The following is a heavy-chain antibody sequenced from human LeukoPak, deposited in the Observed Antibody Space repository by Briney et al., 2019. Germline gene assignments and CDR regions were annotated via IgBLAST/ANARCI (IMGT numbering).Heavy chain of an antibody. CDR1: GYTFTSYA. CDR3: ARATPEGYSYGYSWFDP. D-gene: IGHD5-18*01. J-gene: IGHJ5*02. V-gene: IGHV1-69*13. CDR2: IIPIFGTA. Sequence: GASVKVSCKASGYTFTSYAMHWVRQAPGQGLEWMGGIIPIFGTANYAQKFQGRVTITADESTSTAYMELSSLRSEDTAVYYCARATPEGYSYGYSWFDPWGQGTLVTVSS.